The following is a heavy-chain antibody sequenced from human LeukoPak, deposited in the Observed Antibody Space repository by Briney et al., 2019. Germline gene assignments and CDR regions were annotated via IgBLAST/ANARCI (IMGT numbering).Heavy chain of an antibody. J-gene: IGHJ6*03. CDR1: GFTFSTYW. Sequence: PGGSLRLSCAASGFTFSTYWMHWVRQAPGKGLEWVAFVRSDGDIKYYADSVKGRFTISRDNSKNTLFLEMNSLRVEDTALYYCAKGAVESLDYYFYMEVWGTGTTVTVSS. CDR2: VRSDGDIK. CDR3: AKGAVESLDYYFYMEV. V-gene: IGHV3-30*02.